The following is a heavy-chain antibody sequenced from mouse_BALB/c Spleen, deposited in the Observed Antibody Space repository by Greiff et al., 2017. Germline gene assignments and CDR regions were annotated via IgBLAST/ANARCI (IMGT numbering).Heavy chain of an antibody. J-gene: IGHJ3*01. CDR1: GFTFSSYA. Sequence: EVQLVESGGGLVKPGGSLKLSCAASGFTFSSYAMSWVRQTPEKRLEWVASISSGGSTYYPDSVKGRFTISRDNARNILYLQMSSLRSEDTAMYYCARGSYYDYDWFAYWGQGTLVTVSA. V-gene: IGHV5-6-5*01. D-gene: IGHD2-4*01. CDR2: ISSGGST. CDR3: ARGSYYDYDWFAY.